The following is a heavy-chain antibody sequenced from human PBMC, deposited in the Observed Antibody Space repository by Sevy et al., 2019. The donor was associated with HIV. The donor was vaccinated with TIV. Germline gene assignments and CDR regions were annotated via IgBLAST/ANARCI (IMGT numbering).Heavy chain of an antibody. J-gene: IGHJ4*02. D-gene: IGHD1-26*01. CDR3: ARGMGWTAKRLANSGSYYRIPFDY. CDR2: IYYSGST. V-gene: IGHV4-61*01. Sequence: SETLSLTCTVSGGSVSSGSYYWSWIRQPPGKGLEWIGYIYYSGSTNYNPSLKSRVTISVDTSKNQFSLKLSSVTAADTAVYYCARGMGWTAKRLANSGSYYRIPFDYWGQGTLVTVSS. CDR1: GGSVSSGSYY.